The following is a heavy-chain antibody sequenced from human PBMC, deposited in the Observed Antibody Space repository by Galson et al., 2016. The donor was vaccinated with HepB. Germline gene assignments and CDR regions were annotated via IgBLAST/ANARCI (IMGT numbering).Heavy chain of an antibody. CDR2: ISWNSGSI. CDR1: GFISKDCA. J-gene: IGHJ1*01. V-gene: IGHV3-9*02. Sequence: SLRLSCAASGFISKDCAMHWVRQAPGKGLEWVSSISWNSGSIGYADSVKGRFTISRDNAKNSLYLQMNSLRAEDTAFYYCAQDKASMSVGATNFQHWGQGTLVTVSS. CDR3: AQDKASMSVGATNFQH. D-gene: IGHD1-26*01.